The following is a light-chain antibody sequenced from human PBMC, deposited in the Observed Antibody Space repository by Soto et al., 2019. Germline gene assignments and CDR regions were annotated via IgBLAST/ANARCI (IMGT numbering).Light chain of an antibody. J-gene: IGKJ1*01. V-gene: IGKV3-15*01. CDR3: LQYHNLWA. CDR1: QSVSSD. CDR2: RAS. Sequence: EIVMTQSQATLSGSPGDRATPSCRASQSVSSDLAWYQQKPGQAPRLLIYRASTRATGVPARFSGSGSGTEFTLTISSLKSEDFTVYSCLQYHNLWAFGQGTKVDIK.